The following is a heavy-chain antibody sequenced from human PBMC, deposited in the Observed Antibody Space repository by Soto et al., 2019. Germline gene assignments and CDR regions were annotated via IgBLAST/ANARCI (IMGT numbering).Heavy chain of an antibody. J-gene: IGHJ4*02. CDR3: ARVDTVTTSSYYFDY. CDR2: ISSSSSYT. D-gene: IGHD4-17*01. Sequence: GGSLRLSCAASGFTFSDYYMSWIRQAPGKGLEWVSYISSSSSYTNYADSVKGRFTISRDNAKNSLYLQMNSLRAEDTAVYYCARVDTVTTSSYYFDYWGQGTLVTVSS. CDR1: GFTFSDYY. V-gene: IGHV3-11*06.